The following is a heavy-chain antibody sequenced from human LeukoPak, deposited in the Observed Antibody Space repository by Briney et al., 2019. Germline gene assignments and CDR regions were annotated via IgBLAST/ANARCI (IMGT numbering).Heavy chain of an antibody. D-gene: IGHD3-22*01. Sequence: PGRSLRLSCAASGFTFSSYGMHWVRQAPGKGLEWVAAIWYDGSNKYYADSVKGRFTISRDNSKNTLYLQMNSLRAEDTAVYYCAKVLYYYDSSGSYIGYWGQGTLVTVSS. CDR2: IWYDGSNK. CDR1: GFTFSSYG. J-gene: IGHJ4*02. CDR3: AKVLYYYDSSGSYIGY. V-gene: IGHV3-33*06.